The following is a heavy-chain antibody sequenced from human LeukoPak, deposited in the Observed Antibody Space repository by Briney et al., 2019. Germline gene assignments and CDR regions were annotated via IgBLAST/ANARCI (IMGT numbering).Heavy chain of an antibody. CDR1: GFTFRNYG. V-gene: IGHV3-23*01. CDR2: ISGSGGST. J-gene: IGHJ4*02. Sequence: QPGGTLRLSCAASGFTFRNYGMTWVRQAPGKGLEWVSSISGSGGSTYYAESVKGRFIISRDNSKNTLYLQMNSLRAEDTAVYYCAREEPRGVIGYWGQGTLVTVSS. CDR3: AREEPRGVIGY. D-gene: IGHD3-10*01.